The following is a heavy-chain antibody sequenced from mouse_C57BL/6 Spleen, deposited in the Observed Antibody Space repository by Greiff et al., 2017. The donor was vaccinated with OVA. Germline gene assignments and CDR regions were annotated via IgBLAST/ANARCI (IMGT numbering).Heavy chain of an antibody. J-gene: IGHJ2*01. D-gene: IGHD2-3*01. Sequence: EVQLVESGEGLVKPGGSLKLSCAASGFTFSSYAMSWVRQTPEKRLEWVAYISSGGDYIYYADTVKGRFTISRDNARNTLYLQMCRLKSEDTAMYYCTRGDGYYPYDFDYWGQGTTLTVSS. CDR1: GFTFSSYA. V-gene: IGHV5-9-1*02. CDR3: TRGDGYYPYDFDY. CDR2: ISSGGDYI.